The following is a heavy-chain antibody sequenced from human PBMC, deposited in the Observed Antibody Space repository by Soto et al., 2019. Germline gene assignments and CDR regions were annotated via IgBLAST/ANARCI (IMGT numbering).Heavy chain of an antibody. CDR2: IRSKANSYAT. D-gene: IGHD6-13*01. V-gene: IGHV3-73*01. J-gene: IGHJ4*02. CDR3: TRREIAAAGTGFDY. CDR1: GFTFSGSA. Sequence: EVQLVESGGGLVHPGGSLKLSCAAFGFTFSGSAMHWVRQASGRGMEWVGRIRSKANSYATAYAASVKGRFTISRDDSKNTAYLQMNSLKTEDTAVYYCTRREIAAAGTGFDYWGQGTLVTVSS.